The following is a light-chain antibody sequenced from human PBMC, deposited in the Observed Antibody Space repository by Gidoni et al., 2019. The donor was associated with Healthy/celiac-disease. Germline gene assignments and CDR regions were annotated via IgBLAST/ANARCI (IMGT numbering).Light chain of an antibody. V-gene: IGLV3-27*01. CDR2: KDS. Sequence: SYELTQPSSVSVSPGQTARITCSGDVLAKKYARWFQQKPGQAPVLVIYKDSERPSGIPERFSGSSSGTTVTLTISGAQVEDGADYYCYSAADKRGVFGGGTKLTVL. J-gene: IGLJ3*02. CDR1: VLAKKY. CDR3: YSAADKRGV.